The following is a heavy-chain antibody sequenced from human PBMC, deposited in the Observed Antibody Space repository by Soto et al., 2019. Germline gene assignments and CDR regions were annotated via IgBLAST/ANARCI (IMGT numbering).Heavy chain of an antibody. CDR2: MSLDGTSK. V-gene: IGHV3-30-3*01. CDR1: GFTLSSYS. J-gene: IGHJ4*02. Sequence: LRLSCAASGFTLSSYSMHWVRQAPGKGLDWVAAMSLDGTSKYFADSVMGRFTISRDISKNTLSLQMNSLGAEDSAVYYCARQSTGYSVEVDDWGQGTLVTVSS. D-gene: IGHD6-13*01. CDR3: ARQSTGYSVEVDD.